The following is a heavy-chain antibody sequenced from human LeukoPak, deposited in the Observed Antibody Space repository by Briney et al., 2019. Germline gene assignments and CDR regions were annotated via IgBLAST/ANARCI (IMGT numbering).Heavy chain of an antibody. J-gene: IGHJ4*02. V-gene: IGHV1-69*13. Sequence: ASVKVSCKASGGTFSSYAISWVRQVPGQGLEWMGGIIPIFGTANYAQKFQGRVTITADESTSTAYMELSSLRSEDTAVYYCARDPDAASMYFVYWGQGTLVTVSS. CDR2: IIPIFGTA. CDR1: GGTFSSYA. CDR3: ARDPDAASMYFVY. D-gene: IGHD6-25*01.